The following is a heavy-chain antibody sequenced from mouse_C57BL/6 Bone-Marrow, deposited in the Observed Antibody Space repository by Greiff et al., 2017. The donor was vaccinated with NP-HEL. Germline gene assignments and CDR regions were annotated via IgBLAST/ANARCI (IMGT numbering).Heavy chain of an antibody. D-gene: IGHD2-3*01. CDR1: GFTFSSYG. V-gene: IGHV5-6*01. J-gene: IGHJ4*01. Sequence: EVQLQQSGGDLVKPGGSLKLSCAASGFTFSSYGMSWVRQTPDKRLEWVATISSGGSYTYYPDSVKGRFTISRDNAKNTLYLQMSSLKSEDTAMYYCAREDGYYSYYAMDYWGQGTSVTVSS. CDR3: AREDGYYSYYAMDY. CDR2: ISSGGSYT.